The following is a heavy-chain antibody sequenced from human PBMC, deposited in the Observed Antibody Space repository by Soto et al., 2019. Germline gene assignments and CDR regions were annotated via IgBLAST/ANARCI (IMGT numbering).Heavy chain of an antibody. V-gene: IGHV3-30*18. J-gene: IGHJ4*02. CDR2: ISYDGSNK. CDR3: AKATAAGDFDY. Sequence: QVQLVESGGGVVQPGRALRLSCAASGFTFSSYGMHWVRQAPGKGLEWVAVISYDGSNKYYADSVKGRFTISRDNSKNTLYLQTNSLGAEDTAVYYCAKATAAGDFDYWGQGTLVTVSS. D-gene: IGHD6-13*01. CDR1: GFTFSSYG.